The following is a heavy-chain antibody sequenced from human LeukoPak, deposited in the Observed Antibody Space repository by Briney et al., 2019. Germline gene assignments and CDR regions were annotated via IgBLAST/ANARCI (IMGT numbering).Heavy chain of an antibody. D-gene: IGHD3-22*01. CDR2: ISWNSGSI. Sequence: GGSLRLSCAASGFTFDDYAMLWVRQAPGKGLEWVSGISWNSGSIGYADSVKGRFTISRDNAKNSLYLQMNSLRAEDTALYYCAKGASTYYYDSSGYYMAFDIWGQGTMVTVSS. V-gene: IGHV3-9*01. CDR1: GFTFDDYA. J-gene: IGHJ3*02. CDR3: AKGASTYYYDSSGYYMAFDI.